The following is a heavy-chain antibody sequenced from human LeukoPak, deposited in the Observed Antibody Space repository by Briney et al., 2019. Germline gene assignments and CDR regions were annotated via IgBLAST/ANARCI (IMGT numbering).Heavy chain of an antibody. V-gene: IGHV4-34*01. J-gene: IGHJ4*02. D-gene: IGHD6-13*01. CDR2: VNDSGGT. Sequence: SETLSLTCAVYIDSFTNYYWNWIRQTPGKGLEWIGEVNDSGGTNINPSLRSRVTISVDTSKNQFSLKLSSVTAADTAVYYCASPPRYSSYPLDYYFDYWGQGTLVTVSS. CDR1: IDSFTNYY. CDR3: ASPPRYSSYPLDYYFDY.